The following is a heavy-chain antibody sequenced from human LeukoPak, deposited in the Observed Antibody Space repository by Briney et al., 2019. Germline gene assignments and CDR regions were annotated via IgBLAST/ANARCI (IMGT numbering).Heavy chain of an antibody. D-gene: IGHD6-19*01. CDR1: GGSFSGYY. V-gene: IGHV4-34*01. CDR2: INHSGST. J-gene: IGHJ4*02. CDR3: ARGDPSGWYYFDY. Sequence: PSETLPLTCAVYGGSFSGYYWSWIRQPPGKGLEWIGEINHSGSTNYNPSLKSRVTISVDTSKNQFSLKLSSVTAADTAVYYCARGDPSGWYYFDYWGQGTLVTVSS.